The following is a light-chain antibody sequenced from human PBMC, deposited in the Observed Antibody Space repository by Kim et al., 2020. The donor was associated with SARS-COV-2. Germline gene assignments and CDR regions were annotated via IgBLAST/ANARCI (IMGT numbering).Light chain of an antibody. CDR3: AAWDNSLSAWV. Sequence: GQGVTHCFSGIRHNIRSNSVYWYQQLPGTAPKVLIYRNNQRPSGVPDRFSGSKSGTSASLAISGLRSEDEADYYCAAWDNSLSAWVFGGGTKVTVL. V-gene: IGLV1-47*01. CDR1: RHNIRSNS. J-gene: IGLJ3*02. CDR2: RNN.